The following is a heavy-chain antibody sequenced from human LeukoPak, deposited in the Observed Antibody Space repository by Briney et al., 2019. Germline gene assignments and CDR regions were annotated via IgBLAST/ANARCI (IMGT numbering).Heavy chain of an antibody. CDR1: GGSISSTSYY. CDR3: ARLYYGMDV. V-gene: IGHV4-39*01. J-gene: IGHJ6*02. CDR2: MYYTGNT. Sequence: SETLSLTCTVSGGSISSTSYYWGWIRQPPGEGLEWIGSMYYTGNTHYSPSLKSRVTISVDASKNQFSLELSSVTAADTAVYYCARLYYGMDVWGQGTTVTVSS.